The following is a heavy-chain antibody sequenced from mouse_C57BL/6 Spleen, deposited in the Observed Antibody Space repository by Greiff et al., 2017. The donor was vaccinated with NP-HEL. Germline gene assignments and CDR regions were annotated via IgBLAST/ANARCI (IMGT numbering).Heavy chain of an antibody. J-gene: IGHJ4*01. D-gene: IGHD1-1*01. V-gene: IGHV1-77*01. CDR1: GYTFTDYY. Sequence: QVQLQQSGAELVKPGASVKISCKASGYTFTDYYINWVKQRPGQGLEWIGKIGPGSGSTYYNEKFKGKATLTADKSSSTAYMQLSSLTSEDSAVYFCARMDMRLLRIYYAMDYWGQGTSVTVSS. CDR3: ARMDMRLLRIYYAMDY. CDR2: IGPGSGST.